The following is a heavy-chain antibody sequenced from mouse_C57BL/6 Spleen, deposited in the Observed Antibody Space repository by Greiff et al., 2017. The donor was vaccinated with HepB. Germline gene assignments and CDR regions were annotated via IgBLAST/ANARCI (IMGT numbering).Heavy chain of an antibody. CDR3: ARLGVARYFDV. J-gene: IGHJ1*03. D-gene: IGHD1-1*01. Sequence: QVQLQQSGPELVKPGASVKISCKASGYAFSSSWMNWVKQRPGKGLEWIGRIYPGDGDTNYNGKFKGKATLTADKSSSTAYMQLSSLTSEDSAVYFCARLGVARYFDVWGTGTTVTVSS. V-gene: IGHV1-82*01. CDR2: IYPGDGDT. CDR1: GYAFSSSW.